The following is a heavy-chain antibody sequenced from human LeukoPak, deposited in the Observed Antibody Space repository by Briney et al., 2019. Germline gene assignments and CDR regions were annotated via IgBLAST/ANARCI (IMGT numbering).Heavy chain of an antibody. J-gene: IGHJ4*02. CDR3: ARGSFSGTAPFDY. CDR1: GFTFSDYY. D-gene: IGHD1-1*01. V-gene: IGHV3-11*06. CDR2: ISPTSSYT. Sequence: GGSLRLSCSASGFTFSDYYMTWIRQAPGKGLEWISNISPTSSYTNHAAAVKGRFIISRDNAKNSLSLQMNSLSAEDTAVYYCARGSFSGTAPFDYWGQGTPVTVSS.